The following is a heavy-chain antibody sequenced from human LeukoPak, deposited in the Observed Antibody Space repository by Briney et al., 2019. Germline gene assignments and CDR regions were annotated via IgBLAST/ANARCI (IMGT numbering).Heavy chain of an antibody. Sequence: ASVKVSCKASGYTFIAYHMHWVRQAPGQGLECMGRIHPSSGSTNYAQRFQGRVTLTRDTSINTAYMELSRLTSEDTAVYYCATQWELPHGPFDYWGQGTLVTVSS. D-gene: IGHD1-26*01. CDR2: IHPSSGST. CDR3: ATQWELPHGPFDY. CDR1: GYTFIAYH. J-gene: IGHJ4*02. V-gene: IGHV1-2*06.